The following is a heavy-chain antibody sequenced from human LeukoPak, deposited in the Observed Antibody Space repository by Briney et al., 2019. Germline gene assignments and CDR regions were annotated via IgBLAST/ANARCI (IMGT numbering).Heavy chain of an antibody. Sequence: PGGSLRLSCAASGFPFSSHWMHWVRQAPGKGLVWVSRINSDGSSTAYADSVKGRFTISRDNAKNTLYLQMDSLRAEDTAVYLCVRDRLGRGQIAAAGSFDYWGQGALVTVSS. CDR3: VRDRLGRGQIAAAGSFDY. J-gene: IGHJ4*02. V-gene: IGHV3-74*01. CDR2: INSDGSST. D-gene: IGHD6-13*01. CDR1: GFPFSSHW.